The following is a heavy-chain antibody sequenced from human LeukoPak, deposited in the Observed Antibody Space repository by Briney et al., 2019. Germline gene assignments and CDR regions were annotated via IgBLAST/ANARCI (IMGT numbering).Heavy chain of an antibody. D-gene: IGHD3-9*01. CDR2: VYHTGAT. CDR3: ARDLGLTISANWFDP. CDR1: GYSISSGYF. Sequence: PSETLSLTCGVFGYSISSGYFWVWIRQPPGKGLEWIGSVYHTGATYYNPSLRSPVTISVDTSKNQFSLELNSVTAADTAVYYCARDLGLTISANWFDPWGQGTLVTVSS. V-gene: IGHV4-38-2*02. J-gene: IGHJ5*02.